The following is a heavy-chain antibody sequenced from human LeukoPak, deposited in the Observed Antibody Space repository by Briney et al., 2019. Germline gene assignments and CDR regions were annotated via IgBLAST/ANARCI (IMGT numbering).Heavy chain of an antibody. D-gene: IGHD3-16*01. CDR1: GFSFSGYT. Sequence: GGSLRLSCAASGFSFSGYTMNWVRQAPGMGLEWVSSISGISSYIYYADSVKGRFTISRDNAKNSLSLQMNSLRAEDTAVYYCARDSLGYGYMDVWGKGTTVTVSS. J-gene: IGHJ6*03. CDR3: ARDSLGYGYMDV. CDR2: ISGISSYI. V-gene: IGHV3-21*01.